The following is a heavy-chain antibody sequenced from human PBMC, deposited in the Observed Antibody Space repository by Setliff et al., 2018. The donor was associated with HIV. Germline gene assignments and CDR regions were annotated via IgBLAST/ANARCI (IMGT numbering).Heavy chain of an antibody. Sequence: PGGSLRLSCAASGFTFSSYGMHWVRQAPGKGLEWVSTIGCWGTCTFYADSVKGRFAISGDPSTNTLYLQMNRLSAEDTAVYYCARDLDPFFAMEIWGQGTTVTVSS. J-gene: IGHJ6*02. CDR3: ARDLDPFFAMEI. CDR2: IGCWGTCT. CDR1: GFTFSSYG. V-gene: IGHV3-NL1*01.